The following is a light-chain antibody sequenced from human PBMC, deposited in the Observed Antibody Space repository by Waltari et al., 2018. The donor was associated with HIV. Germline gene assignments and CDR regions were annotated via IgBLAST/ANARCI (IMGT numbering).Light chain of an antibody. CDR2: DYT. CDR3: QVWDTGSDHVI. J-gene: IGLJ2*01. Sequence: SYVLTQLPSVSVAPGQTARITFGGNNIGSKNVFWYQQKPGQAPVVVVYDYTDRPSGIPERLSGSTSGNTATLTISRVEAGDEADYHCQVWDTGSDHVIFGGGTKLTVL. CDR1: NIGSKN. V-gene: IGLV3-21*02.